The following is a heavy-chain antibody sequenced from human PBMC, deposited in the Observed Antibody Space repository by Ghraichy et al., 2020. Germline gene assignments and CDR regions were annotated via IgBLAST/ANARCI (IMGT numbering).Heavy chain of an antibody. V-gene: IGHV3-43*01. D-gene: IGHD5-12*01. Sequence: GGSLRLSCAASGFTFDDYTMHWVRQAPGKGLEWVSLISWDGGSTYYADSVKGRFTISRDNSKNYLYLQMNSLRTEDTALYYCAKAGYSGYDLYYGMDVWGQGTTVTVSS. CDR1: GFTFDDYT. CDR3: AKAGYSGYDLYYGMDV. J-gene: IGHJ6*02. CDR2: ISWDGGST.